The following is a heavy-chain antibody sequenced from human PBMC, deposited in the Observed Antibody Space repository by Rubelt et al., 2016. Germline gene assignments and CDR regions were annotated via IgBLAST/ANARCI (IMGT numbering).Heavy chain of an antibody. D-gene: IGHD3-10*01. CDR1: GYTFTGYY. J-gene: IGHJ4*02. V-gene: IGHV1-46*01. CDR3: ARVGFYYDSGSYVD. CDR2: INPSGGST. Sequence: QVQLVQSGAEVKKPGASVKVSCKASGYTFTGYYMHWVRQAPGQGLEWMGIINPSGGSTTSAQKFQGRVTMTRDTSTSTVYMDLSSLRCEDTAGYYCARVGFYYDSGSYVDWGQGTLVTVSS.